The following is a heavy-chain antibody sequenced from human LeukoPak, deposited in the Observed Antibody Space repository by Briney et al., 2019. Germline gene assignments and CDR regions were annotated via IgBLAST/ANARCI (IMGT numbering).Heavy chain of an antibody. CDR1: GFTFSSSA. Sequence: PGGSLRLSCAASGFTFSSSAMTWVRQAPGKGLEWVSTITGSGGSTYYADSVKGRFTISRDISKNTLYLQMNSLRAEDTAVYYCARVGVDDAFDIWGQGTMVTVSS. V-gene: IGHV3-23*01. D-gene: IGHD2-15*01. CDR3: ARVGVDDAFDI. J-gene: IGHJ3*02. CDR2: ITGSGGST.